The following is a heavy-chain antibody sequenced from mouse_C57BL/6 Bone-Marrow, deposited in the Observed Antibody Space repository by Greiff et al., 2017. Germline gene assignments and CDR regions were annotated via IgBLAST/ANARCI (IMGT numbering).Heavy chain of an antibody. CDR3: ARGIITTVVAIDV. D-gene: IGHD1-1*01. Sequence: VQLQQSGPELVKPGASVKLSCKASGYTFTSYDINWVKQTPVQGLEWIGWIYPRDVSTTYNEKFKGKAILTVDTSSSTAYMELDSLTSEDSAVYFCARGIITTVVAIDVWGKGTTHTVSS. CDR2: IYPRDVST. CDR1: GYTFTSYD. J-gene: IGHJ2*01. V-gene: IGHV1-85*01.